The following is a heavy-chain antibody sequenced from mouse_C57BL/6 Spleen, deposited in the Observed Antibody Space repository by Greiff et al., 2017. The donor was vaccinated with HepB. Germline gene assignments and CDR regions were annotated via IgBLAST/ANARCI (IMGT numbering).Heavy chain of an antibody. V-gene: IGHV1-61*01. Sequence: VQLQQPGAELVRPGSSVKLSCKASGYTFTSYWMDWVKQRPGQGLEWIGNIYPSDSETHYNQKFKDKATLTVDKSSSTAYMQLSSLTSEDSAVYYCAILGGSWFAYWGQGTLVTVSA. CDR1: GYTFTSYW. CDR3: AILGGSWFAY. CDR2: IYPSDSET. J-gene: IGHJ3*01.